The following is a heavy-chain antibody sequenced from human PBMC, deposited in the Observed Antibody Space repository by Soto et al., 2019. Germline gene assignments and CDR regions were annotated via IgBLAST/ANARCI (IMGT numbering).Heavy chain of an antibody. CDR2: ISYDGSNK. J-gene: IGHJ3*02. CDR1: GFTFSSYA. D-gene: IGHD6-13*01. CDR3: ARDWEIGQQLGGGAFDI. V-gene: IGHV3-30*04. Sequence: GGSLRLSCAASGFTFSSYAMHWVRQAPGKGLEWVAVISYDGSNKYYADSVKGRFTISRDNSKNTLYLQMNSLRAEDTAVYYCARDWEIGQQLGGGAFDIWGQGTMVTVSS.